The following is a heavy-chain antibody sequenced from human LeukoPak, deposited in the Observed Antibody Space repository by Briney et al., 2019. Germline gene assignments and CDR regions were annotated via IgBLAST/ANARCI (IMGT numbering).Heavy chain of an antibody. CDR1: GFTFTTYW. Sequence: GGSLRLSCAASGFTFTTYWMTWLRQAPGRGLEWVANIDQDGSGKYYVDSVKGRFTISRDNAKNSVDLQMNILRVEDTAVYYCARAMNCSFDYWGQGILVSVSS. J-gene: IGHJ4*02. CDR3: ARAMNCSFDY. V-gene: IGHV3-7*01. CDR2: IDQDGSGK. D-gene: IGHD1-1*01.